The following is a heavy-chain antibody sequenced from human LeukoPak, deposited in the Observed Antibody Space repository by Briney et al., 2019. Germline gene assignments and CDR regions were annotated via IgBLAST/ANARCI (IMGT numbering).Heavy chain of an antibody. CDR3: ARDQTAVTGVWGTIDY. J-gene: IGHJ4*02. D-gene: IGHD2-8*02. CDR2: MSYDGSNT. Sequence: GGSLRLSCTASGFTFSGYGMHWVRQAPGMGLEWVAIMSYDGSNTFYGDSVKGRFTISRDNSKKTLYLQMNSLRTEDTAVYYCARDQTAVTGVWGTIDYWGQGTLVTVSS. CDR1: GFTFSGYG. V-gene: IGHV3-30*03.